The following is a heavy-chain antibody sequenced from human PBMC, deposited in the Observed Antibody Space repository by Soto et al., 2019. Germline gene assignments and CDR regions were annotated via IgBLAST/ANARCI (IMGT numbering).Heavy chain of an antibody. CDR2: IYHSGSS. CDR1: GCSTTTCCYS. CDR3: ARVPDR. J-gene: IGHJ5*02. D-gene: IGHD2-2*01. Sequence: PPDNLLHPCTVSGCSTTTCCYSWSWIRQPPGKGLEWIGYIYHSGSSYYNPSLKSRVTISVDRSENQFSLKLSSVTAADTAVYYCARVPDRWGQGTLVTVS. V-gene: IGHV4-30-2*01.